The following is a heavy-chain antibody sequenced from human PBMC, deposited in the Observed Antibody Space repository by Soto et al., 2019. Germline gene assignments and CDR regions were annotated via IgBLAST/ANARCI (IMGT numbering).Heavy chain of an antibody. CDR1: GGTFSRYS. CDR3: AREDRDRETGLVPAAIDGMDV. Sequence: QVQLVQSGAEVKKPGSSVKVSCKASGGTFSRYSITWVRPAPGHGLEWIGRIIPMFGIASYAQKFQGRVTMTADESTSXAXMXXSSLRSDDTAVYYCAREDRDRETGLVPAAIDGMDVWGQGTTVTVSS. D-gene: IGHD2-2*01. CDR2: IIPMFGIA. J-gene: IGHJ6*02. V-gene: IGHV1-69*08.